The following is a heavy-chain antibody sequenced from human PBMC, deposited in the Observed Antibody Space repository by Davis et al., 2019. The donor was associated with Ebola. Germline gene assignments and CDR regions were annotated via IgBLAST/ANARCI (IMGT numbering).Heavy chain of an antibody. CDR3: ARVRVMSGIVVVVAANDYYYGMDV. V-gene: IGHV1-69*13. CDR2: IIPIFGTA. J-gene: IGHJ6*02. D-gene: IGHD2-15*01. CDR1: GYTFTSYA. Sequence: SVKVSCKASGYTFTSYAISWVRQAPGQGLEWMGGIIPIFGTANYAQKFQGRVTITADESTSTAYMELSSLRSEDTAVYYCARVRVMSGIVVVVAANDYYYGMDVWGQGTTVTVSS.